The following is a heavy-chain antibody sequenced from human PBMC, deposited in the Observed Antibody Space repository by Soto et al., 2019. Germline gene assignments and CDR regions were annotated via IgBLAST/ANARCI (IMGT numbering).Heavy chain of an antibody. CDR2: INHSGST. D-gene: IGHD2-15*01. V-gene: IGHV4-34*01. Sequence: QVQLQQWGAGLLKPSETLSLTCAVYGGSFSGYYWSWIRQPPGKGLEWIGEINHSGSTNYNPSLKSRVTISVDTSKNHFSLKLSSVTAADTAVYYCARGDCSGGSCYRTSWFDPWGQGTLVAVSS. J-gene: IGHJ5*02. CDR1: GGSFSGYY. CDR3: ARGDCSGGSCYRTSWFDP.